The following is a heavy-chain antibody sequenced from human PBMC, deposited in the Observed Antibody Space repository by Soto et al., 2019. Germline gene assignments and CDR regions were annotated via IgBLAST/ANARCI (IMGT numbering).Heavy chain of an antibody. CDR3: VRGGYYGSGSLSYFDY. Sequence: ASVKVSCKASGGTFSSYAISWVRQAPGQGLEWMGGIIPILGIANYAQKFQGRVTITADKSTSTAYMELSSLRSEDTAVYYCVRGGYYGSGSLSYFDYWGQGTLVTVSS. J-gene: IGHJ4*02. CDR1: GGTFSSYA. CDR2: IIPILGIA. V-gene: IGHV1-69*10. D-gene: IGHD3-10*01.